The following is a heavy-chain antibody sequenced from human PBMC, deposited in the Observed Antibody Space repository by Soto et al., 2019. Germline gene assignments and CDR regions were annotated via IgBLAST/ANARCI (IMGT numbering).Heavy chain of an antibody. Sequence: QLQLQESGSGLVKPSETLSLTCIVSNGSISSRSSYWGWIRQTPGKGLEWIGSIYYIGNTYYNPSLKSRVTISIDTSKTQFSLKKNSVTAADTAVYFCGGQDYGAKGYYENWGQGALVTVSS. CDR3: GGQDYGAKGYYEN. CDR2: IYYIGNT. V-gene: IGHV4-39*01. J-gene: IGHJ4*02. CDR1: NGSISSRSSY. D-gene: IGHD4-17*01.